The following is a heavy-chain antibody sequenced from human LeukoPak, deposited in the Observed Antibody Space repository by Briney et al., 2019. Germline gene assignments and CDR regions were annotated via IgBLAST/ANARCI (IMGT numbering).Heavy chain of an antibody. CDR2: INAGNGNT. V-gene: IGHV1-3*03. J-gene: IGHJ4*02. CDR3: AREGGYSYGFDY. Sequence: ASVKLSCKASGYTFTSYAMHWVRQAPGQRLEWMGWINAGNGNTKYSQEFQGRVTITRDTSASTAYMELSSLRSEDMAVYYCAREGGYSYGFDYWGEGTLVTVCS. CDR1: GYTFTSYA. D-gene: IGHD5-18*01.